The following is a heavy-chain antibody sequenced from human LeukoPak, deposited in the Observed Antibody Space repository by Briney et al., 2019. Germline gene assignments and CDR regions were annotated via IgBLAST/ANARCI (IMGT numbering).Heavy chain of an antibody. D-gene: IGHD2-21*02. Sequence: GGSLRPSCAASGFSFSLYWMHWVRQTPGKGLVWVSRLNSDGSITSYADSVKGRFTISRDNAKNTLYLEMNSLRAEDTAVYYCVREYCGGDCYTDFWGQGTLVTVSS. V-gene: IGHV3-74*01. CDR3: VREYCGGDCYTDF. CDR1: GFSFSLYW. J-gene: IGHJ4*02. CDR2: LNSDGSIT.